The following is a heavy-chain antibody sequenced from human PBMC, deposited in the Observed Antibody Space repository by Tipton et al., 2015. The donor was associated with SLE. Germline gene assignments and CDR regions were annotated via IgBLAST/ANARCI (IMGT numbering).Heavy chain of an antibody. CDR2: VYYDGST. CDR3: ARFDYSNWDDY. V-gene: IGHV4-59*08. D-gene: IGHD4-11*01. CDR1: GGSIGSYY. Sequence: TLSLTCTDSGGSIGSYYWSWIRQPPGKGLEWIGYVYYDGSTKYSPSLKSRVTISLGPSSNEFSLKLNSVTAADTAVYFCARFDYSNWDDYWGQGTLVTVSS. J-gene: IGHJ4*02.